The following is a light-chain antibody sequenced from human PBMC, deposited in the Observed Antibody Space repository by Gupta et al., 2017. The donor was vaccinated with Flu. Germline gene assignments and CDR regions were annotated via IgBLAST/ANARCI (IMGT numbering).Light chain of an antibody. CDR1: LANVGNFDY. V-gene: IGLV2-11*01. J-gene: IGLJ3*02. CDR2: DVN. Sequence: SALTQPRSVSGSPGQSVTISCSGSLANVGNFDYVSWYQQHPGVAPKLIIHDVNQRPSGVPDRFSGSKSGNTASLTISGLQVEDEADYWCCSYAGGNNWVFGGGTKLTVL. CDR3: CSYAGGNNWV.